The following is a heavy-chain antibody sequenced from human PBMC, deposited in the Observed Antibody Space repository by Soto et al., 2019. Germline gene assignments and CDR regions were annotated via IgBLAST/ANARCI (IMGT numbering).Heavy chain of an antibody. V-gene: IGHV4-31*03. D-gene: IGHD4-17*01. J-gene: IGHJ6*03. Sequence: SETLSLTCTVSGGSIGSGGYYWSWIRQHPGKGLEWIGYIYYSGSTYYNPSLKSRVTISVDTSKNQFSLKLSSVTAADTAVYYCARLYSPTVTTNGYYYYYMDVWGKGTTVTVSS. CDR3: ARLYSPTVTTNGYYYYYMDV. CDR2: IYYSGST. CDR1: GGSIGSGGYY.